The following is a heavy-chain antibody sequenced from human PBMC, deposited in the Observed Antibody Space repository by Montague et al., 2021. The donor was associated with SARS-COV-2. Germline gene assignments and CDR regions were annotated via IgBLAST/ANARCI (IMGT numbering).Heavy chain of an antibody. CDR2: ISWNSGST. V-gene: IGHV3-9*01. CDR1: GFTFDDYA. J-gene: IGHJ4*02. CDR3: AKEVGESPSFDY. D-gene: IGHD2-15*01. Sequence: SLRLSCAASGFTFDDYAMHWVRQAPGKGLEWVSDISWNSGSTGYADSVKGRFTISRDNAKNSLYLQMNSLRAEDTALYYCAKEVGESPSFDYWGQGTLVIVSS.